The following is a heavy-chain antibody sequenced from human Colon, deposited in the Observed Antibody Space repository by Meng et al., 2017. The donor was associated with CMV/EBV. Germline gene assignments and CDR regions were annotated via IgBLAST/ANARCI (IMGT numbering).Heavy chain of an antibody. J-gene: IGHJ1*01. CDR1: GFTVNSAY. CDR2: IYSGGHT. V-gene: IGHV3-66*02. CDR3: AKHIVASISEDGLGT. D-gene: IGHD5-12*01. Sequence: GGSLKISCAASGFTVNSAYMSWVRQAPGKGLEWVSIIYSGGHTYYADSVKGRFTLSRDNSKNTVHLQMTNLRSDDTAVYYCAKHIVASISEDGLGTWGQGTLVTVSS.